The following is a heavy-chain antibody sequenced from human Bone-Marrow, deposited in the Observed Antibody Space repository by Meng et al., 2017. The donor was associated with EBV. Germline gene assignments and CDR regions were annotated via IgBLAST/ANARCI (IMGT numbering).Heavy chain of an antibody. D-gene: IGHD3-16*01. CDR3: ARPPTGRGSYLDY. J-gene: IGHJ4*02. CDR1: GGSFSGYY. CDR2: INHSGST. V-gene: IGHV4-34*01. Sequence: QVQLQQWGAVLLKPSETLSLTCAVYGGSFSGYYWSWIRQPPGKGLEWIGEINHSGSTNYNPSLKSRVTISVDTSKNQFSLKLSSVTAADTAVYYCARPPTGRGSYLDYWGQGTLVTVSS.